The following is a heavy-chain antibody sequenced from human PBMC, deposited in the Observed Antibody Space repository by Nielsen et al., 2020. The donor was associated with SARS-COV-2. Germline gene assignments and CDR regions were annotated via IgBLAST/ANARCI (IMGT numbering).Heavy chain of an antibody. CDR3: ASRDIYSSSLGANDY. J-gene: IGHJ4*02. D-gene: IGHD6-6*01. V-gene: IGHV4-34*01. Sequence: SETLSLTCAVYGGSFSGYYWSWIRQPPGKGLEWIGEINHSGSTNYNPSLKSRVTISVDTSKNQFSLKLSSVTAADTAVYYCASRDIYSSSLGANDYWGQGTLVTSPQ. CDR2: INHSGST. CDR1: GGSFSGYY.